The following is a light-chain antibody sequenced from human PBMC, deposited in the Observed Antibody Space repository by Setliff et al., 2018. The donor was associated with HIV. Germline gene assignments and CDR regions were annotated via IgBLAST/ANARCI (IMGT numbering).Light chain of an antibody. CDR1: SNDVGAYDY. CDR2: DVS. Sequence: ALTQPRSVSGSRGQSVILSCTGASNDVGAYDYVSWYQQHPGKTPKLIIYDVSKRPSGVPARFSGFKSGNTASLTIFGLQPEDEADYYCCSYAGSYTFVFGTGTKV. V-gene: IGLV2-11*01. CDR3: CSYAGSYTFV. J-gene: IGLJ1*01.